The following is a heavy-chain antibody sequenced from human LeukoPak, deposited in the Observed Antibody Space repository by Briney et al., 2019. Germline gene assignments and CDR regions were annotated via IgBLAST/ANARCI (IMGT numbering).Heavy chain of an antibody. V-gene: IGHV3-23*01. Sequence: GSLRLSCAAARFTFSNYAMSWVRQAPGKGLEWVSVISKSGGDIYYADSVKGRFTISRDNSKNTLYLQMNTLRAEDTALYYCARDRLGSGSSDYWGQGTLVTVSS. CDR3: ARDRLGSGSSDY. D-gene: IGHD1-26*01. CDR2: ISKSGGDI. CDR1: RFTFSNYA. J-gene: IGHJ4*02.